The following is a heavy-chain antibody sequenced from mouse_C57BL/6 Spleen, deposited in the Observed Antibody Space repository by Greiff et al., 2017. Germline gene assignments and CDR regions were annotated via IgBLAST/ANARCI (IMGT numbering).Heavy chain of an antibody. CDR1: GFTFSSYT. CDR2: ISGGGGNT. CDR3: ARGTTVVAKDYFDY. Sequence: EVHLVESGGGLVKPGGSLKLSCAASGFTFSSYTMSWVRQTPEKRLEWVATISGGGGNTYYPDSVKGRFTISRDNAKNTLYLQMSSLRSEDTALYYGARGTTVVAKDYFDYWGQGTTLTVSS. V-gene: IGHV5-9*01. J-gene: IGHJ2*01. D-gene: IGHD1-1*01.